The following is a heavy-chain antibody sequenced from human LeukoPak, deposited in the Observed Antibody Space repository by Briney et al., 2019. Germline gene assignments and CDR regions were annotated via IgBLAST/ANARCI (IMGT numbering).Heavy chain of an antibody. CDR3: ARRHSYAYAFDY. Sequence: GASVKVSCKASGYTFTGYYMHWVRRAPGQGLEWMGWINPNSGGTNYAQKFQGRVTMTRDTSISTAYMELSRLRSDDTAVYYCARRHSYAYAFDYWGQGTLVTVSS. V-gene: IGHV1-2*02. CDR1: GYTFTGYY. J-gene: IGHJ4*02. D-gene: IGHD5-18*01. CDR2: INPNSGGT.